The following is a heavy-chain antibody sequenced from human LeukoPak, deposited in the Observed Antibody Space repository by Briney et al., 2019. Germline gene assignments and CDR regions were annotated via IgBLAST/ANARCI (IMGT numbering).Heavy chain of an antibody. J-gene: IGHJ4*02. CDR2: IKWNGGST. D-gene: IGHD3-22*01. CDR3: AKNVGSVFYFYFDY. V-gene: IGHV3-20*04. Sequence: PGGSLRLSCAASGFTFDDYGMSWVRQAPGKGLEWVSGIKWNGGSTGYADSVKGRFTISRDNAKNSLYLQMNSLRAEDTALYYCAKNVGSVFYFYFDYWGQGTLVTVSS. CDR1: GFTFDDYG.